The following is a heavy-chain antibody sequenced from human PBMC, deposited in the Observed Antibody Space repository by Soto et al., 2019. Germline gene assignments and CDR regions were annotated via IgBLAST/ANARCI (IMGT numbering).Heavy chain of an antibody. Sequence: SETLFLTCAAYGGSFSGYYWTWIRQPPGTGLEWIGEINHSGSTNYNPSLKSRVTISVDTSKNQFSLKLTSVTAADTAVYYCARDKITGRFDYWGQGTLVTVSS. CDR2: INHSGST. D-gene: IGHD2-8*02. CDR1: GGSFSGYY. V-gene: IGHV4-34*01. CDR3: ARDKITGRFDY. J-gene: IGHJ4*02.